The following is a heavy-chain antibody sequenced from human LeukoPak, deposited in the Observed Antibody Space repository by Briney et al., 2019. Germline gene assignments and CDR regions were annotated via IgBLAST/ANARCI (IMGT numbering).Heavy chain of an antibody. CDR2: IYTSGST. D-gene: IGHD6-19*01. V-gene: IGHV4-61*02. Sequence: PSQTLSLTCTVSGGSISSGSYYWSWIRQPAGKGLEWIGRIYTSGSTNYNPSLKSRVTISVDTSKNQFSLKLSSVTAADTAVYYCARGGSSGWRLDFDYWGQGTLVTVSS. CDR1: GGSISSGSYY. CDR3: ARGGSSGWRLDFDY. J-gene: IGHJ4*02.